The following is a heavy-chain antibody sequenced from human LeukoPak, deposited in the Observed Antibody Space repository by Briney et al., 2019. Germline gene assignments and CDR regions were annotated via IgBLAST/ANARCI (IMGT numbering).Heavy chain of an antibody. CDR3: ARAGSHRNSGYDY. V-gene: IGHV3-48*04. Sequence: GGSLRLSCAASGFTFSSYITNWVRQAPGKGLEWVSYISTTGTIYYADSVEGRFTISRDNAKNSLYLQMNSLRAEDTAVYYCARAGSHRNSGYDYWGQGTLVTVSS. CDR1: GFTFSSYI. J-gene: IGHJ4*02. D-gene: IGHD5-12*01. CDR2: ISTTGTI.